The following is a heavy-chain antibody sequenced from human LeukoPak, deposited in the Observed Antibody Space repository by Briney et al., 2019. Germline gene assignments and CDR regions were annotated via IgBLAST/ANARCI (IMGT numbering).Heavy chain of an antibody. J-gene: IGHJ3*02. Sequence: PSQTLSLTCAVYGGSFSGYYWSWIRQPPGKGLEWIGEINHSGSTNYNPSLKSRVTISVDTSKNQFSLKLRSVTAADTAVYYCARGALLTVTTLPDPFDIWGQGTMVTVSS. CDR3: ARGALLTVTTLPDPFDI. CDR1: GGSFSGYY. CDR2: INHSGST. D-gene: IGHD4-11*01. V-gene: IGHV4-34*01.